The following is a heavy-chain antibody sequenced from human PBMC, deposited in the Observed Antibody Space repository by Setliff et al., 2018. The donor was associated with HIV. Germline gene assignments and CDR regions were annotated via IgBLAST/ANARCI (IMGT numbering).Heavy chain of an antibody. Sequence: GGSLRLSCTASGFTVSSTYMNWVRQAPGKGLEWVSVIYTGGTTYYADSVKGRFTISRDNAKNSLYLQMNSLRAEDTAVYYCARGTVRNFQHWGQGTLVTVSS. D-gene: IGHD4-17*01. J-gene: IGHJ1*01. V-gene: IGHV3-53*01. CDR1: GFTVSSTY. CDR2: IYTGGTT. CDR3: ARGTVRNFQH.